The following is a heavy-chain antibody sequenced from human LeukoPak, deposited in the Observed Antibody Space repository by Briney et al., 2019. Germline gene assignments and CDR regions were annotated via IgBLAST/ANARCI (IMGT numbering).Heavy chain of an antibody. D-gene: IGHD6-19*01. CDR3: AKDLIAVGDGYYFDY. J-gene: IGHJ4*02. V-gene: IGHV3-11*05. CDR1: GFTFSDFY. Sequence: GGSLRLSCAASGFTFSDFYMSWIRQAPGKGPEWVSYIRSTSSYTNYADSVKGRFTISRDNSKNSLYLQMGSLRAEDTALYYCAKDLIAVGDGYYFDYWGQGTLVTVSS. CDR2: IRSTSSYT.